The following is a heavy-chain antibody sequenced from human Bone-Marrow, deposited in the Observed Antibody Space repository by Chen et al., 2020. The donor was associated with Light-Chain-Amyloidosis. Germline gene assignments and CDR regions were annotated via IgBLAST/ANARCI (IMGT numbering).Heavy chain of an antibody. Sequence: EMQLVESGGGLVQPGGSLRLSCAASGFTFNSYWMTWVRQVPGKGPEWVAYMNRDGSKSYYVDSVQGRFIISRDNAKNSLFLQMNNVRAEDTAVYYCARDINPAYNGMYYDAFDVWGHGTMVTSLQ. D-gene: IGHD1-26*01. V-gene: IGHV3-7*03. CDR1: GFTFNSYW. CDR3: ARDINPAYNGMYYDAFDV. J-gene: IGHJ3*01. CDR2: MNRDGSKS.